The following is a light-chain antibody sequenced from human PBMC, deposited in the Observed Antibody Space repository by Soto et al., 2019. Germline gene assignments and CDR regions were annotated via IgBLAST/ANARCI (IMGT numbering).Light chain of an antibody. Sequence: QSALTQPPSASGSPGQSVTISCTGTSSDVGGYNYVSWYQQHPGKAPKLMIYEVSKRPSGVPDRFSGSKSGNTASLTVSGLQAEDEADYYCSSYAGSHVFGTGTKVTV. CDR3: SSYAGSHV. J-gene: IGLJ1*01. V-gene: IGLV2-8*01. CDR1: SSDVGGYNY. CDR2: EVS.